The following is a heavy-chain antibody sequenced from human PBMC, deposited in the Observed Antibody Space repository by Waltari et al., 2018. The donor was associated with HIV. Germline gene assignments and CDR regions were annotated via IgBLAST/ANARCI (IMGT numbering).Heavy chain of an antibody. J-gene: IGHJ4*02. V-gene: IGHV3-7*03. Sequence: QLAQSGGGLVQSGGSLKCSCTGSGCTFDRLWMGSVPQAPGKGMEWVANINEDGSARAYVASVRGRFTISRDNAKNSLFLQMNSLRAENTAVYSSARAEIWGQGTVVTVSS. CDR1: GCTFDRLW. CDR2: INEDGSAR. CDR3: ARAEI.